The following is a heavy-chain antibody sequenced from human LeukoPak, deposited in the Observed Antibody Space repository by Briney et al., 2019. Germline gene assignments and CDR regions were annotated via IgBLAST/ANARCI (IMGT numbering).Heavy chain of an antibody. J-gene: IGHJ1*01. D-gene: IGHD2-2*01. Sequence: AGGSLRLSCAASGFTFNNYAMTWVRQAPGKGLEWVAFIRYDGSNKYYADSMKGRFTISRDNSKNTLYLQMNSLRAEDTAVYYCAKGFYLYCSSTSCRTQSEYFQHWGQGTLVTVSS. CDR1: GFTFNNYA. CDR2: IRYDGSNK. V-gene: IGHV3-30*02. CDR3: AKGFYLYCSSTSCRTQSEYFQH.